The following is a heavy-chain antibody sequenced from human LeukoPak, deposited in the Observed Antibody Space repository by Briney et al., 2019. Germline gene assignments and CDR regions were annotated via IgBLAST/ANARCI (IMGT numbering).Heavy chain of an antibody. Sequence: SETLSLTCTVSGCSISSYYWSWIRQPPGKGLEWIGYIYYSGTTNYKPSLKTRVTISVDTSKKQFSLRLISVTAADTAVYYCARAPHDASGSYDPARSYYGMDVWVQGTTVTVSS. CDR1: GCSISSYY. D-gene: IGHD3-10*01. J-gene: IGHJ6*01. CDR2: IYYSGTT. CDR3: ARAPHDASGSYDPARSYYGMDV. V-gene: IGHV4-59*01.